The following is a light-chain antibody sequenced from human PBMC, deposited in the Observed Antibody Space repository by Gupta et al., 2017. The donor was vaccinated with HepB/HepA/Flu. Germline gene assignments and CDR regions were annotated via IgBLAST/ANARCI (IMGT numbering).Light chain of an antibody. V-gene: IGLV2-11*01. CDR2: DVT. CDR3: CSFAGSYTFV. CDR1: SSDVGGYNY. J-gene: IGLJ2*01. Sequence: SALTQPRPVSWSPGQSVTISCIGTSSDVGGYNYVSWYQHHPGNAPKVMIYDVTKRPSGVPDRFSGSKSGNTASLTISGLQPEDEGDYYCCSFAGSYTFVFGGGTKLTVL.